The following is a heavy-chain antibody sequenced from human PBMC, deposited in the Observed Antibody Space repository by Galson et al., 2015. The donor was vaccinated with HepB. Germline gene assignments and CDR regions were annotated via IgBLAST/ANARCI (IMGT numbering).Heavy chain of an antibody. CDR3: ARPTYYDFWSGFDY. CDR1: GFTFSYYA. Sequence: SLRLSCAASGFTFSYYAMHWVRQAPGEGLEWVAVITYGGSNKYYADSVKGRFTISRDNSKNTLYLQMNSLRGEDTAVYYCARPTYYDFWSGFDYWGQGTLVTVSS. CDR2: ITYGGSNK. J-gene: IGHJ4*02. D-gene: IGHD3-3*01. V-gene: IGHV3-30*04.